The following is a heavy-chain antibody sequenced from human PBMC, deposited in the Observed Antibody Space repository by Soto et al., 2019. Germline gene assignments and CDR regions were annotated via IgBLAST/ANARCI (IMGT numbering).Heavy chain of an antibody. J-gene: IGHJ4*02. D-gene: IGHD1-1*01. CDR2: IYYSGST. Sequence: QVQLQESGPGLVKPSQTLSLTCTVSGGSISSGCYYWSWIRQHPGKGLEWIGYIYYSGSTYYKPSLKSRVTISVDPPKNQFSLKLSSVTAADTAVYYCARHAGGTFDYGGQGTLVTVSS. CDR3: ARHAGGTFDY. CDR1: GGSISSGCYY. V-gene: IGHV4-31*03.